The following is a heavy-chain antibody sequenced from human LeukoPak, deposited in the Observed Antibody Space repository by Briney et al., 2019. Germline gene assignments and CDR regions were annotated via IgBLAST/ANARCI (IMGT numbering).Heavy chain of an antibody. CDR2: INPSGGST. CDR1: GYTFTSYY. Sequence: ASVKVSCKASGYTFTSYYMHWVRQAPGQGLEWMGIINPSGGSTSYAQKFQGRVTMTRDTSTSTVYMELSSLRSEDTAVYYCARQGGIVVVTAPLDYWGQGTLVTVSS. V-gene: IGHV1-46*01. CDR3: ARQGGIVVVTAPLDY. J-gene: IGHJ4*02. D-gene: IGHD2-21*02.